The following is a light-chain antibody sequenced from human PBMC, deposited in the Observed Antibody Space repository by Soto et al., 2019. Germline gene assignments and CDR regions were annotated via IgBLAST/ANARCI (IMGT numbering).Light chain of an antibody. CDR1: SSTGGGFNF. CDR2: EGI. J-gene: IGLJ1*01. V-gene: IGLV2-23*01. CDR3: CSYVGATTYV. Sequence: ALPQSPSVSCPPGQSSFISCTVTSSTGGGFNFVSWYQQHPGKVPKVIIYEGIKRPSGVSNRFSGSNSGSTASLPISGLQAQDEADYYCCSYVGATTYVFCTGPKVTV.